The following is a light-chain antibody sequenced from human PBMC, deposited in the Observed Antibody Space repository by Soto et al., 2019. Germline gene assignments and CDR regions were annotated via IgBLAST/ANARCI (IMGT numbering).Light chain of an antibody. CDR3: MQALQNWT. J-gene: IGKJ1*01. V-gene: IGKV2-28*01. CDR1: QSLLHRNGYNY. Sequence: DFVMTQSPLSLPVTPGEPASISCRSSQSLLHRNGYNYLDWYLQKPGQSPQLLIYLGSNRASGVPDRFSGSGAGTDCTLKISRVEAEDVGVYYCMQALQNWTFGQGTKVEIK. CDR2: LGS.